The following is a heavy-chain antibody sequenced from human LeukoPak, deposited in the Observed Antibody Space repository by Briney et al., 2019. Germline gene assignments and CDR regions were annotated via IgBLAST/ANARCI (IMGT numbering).Heavy chain of an antibody. J-gene: IGHJ4*02. CDR1: GFTFSSYS. CDR2: ISSSSSTI. Sequence: GGSLRLSCAASGFTFSSYSINWVRQAPGKGLEWVSYISSSSSTIHYADSVRGRFTISRDNAKNSLFLQMNSLRAEDTAVYYCARGGHYYGSGSYYLDYWGQGNLVTVSS. D-gene: IGHD3-10*01. V-gene: IGHV3-48*01. CDR3: ARGGHYYGSGSYYLDY.